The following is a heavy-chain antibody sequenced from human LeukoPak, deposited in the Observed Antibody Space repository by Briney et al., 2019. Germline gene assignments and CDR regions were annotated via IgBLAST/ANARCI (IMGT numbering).Heavy chain of an antibody. V-gene: IGHV4-39*01. CDR2: IYYSVST. CDR1: GGSISSSSYY. Sequence: SETLSLTCTVSGGSISSSSYYWGWIRQPPGKGLERIGSIYYSVSTYYNPSLKSRVTIPVDTSKSQFSLRLRSVTAADTAIYSCARQSGSLHSWFDPWGQGTLVTVSS. CDR3: ARQSGSLHSWFDP. D-gene: IGHD1-26*01. J-gene: IGHJ5*02.